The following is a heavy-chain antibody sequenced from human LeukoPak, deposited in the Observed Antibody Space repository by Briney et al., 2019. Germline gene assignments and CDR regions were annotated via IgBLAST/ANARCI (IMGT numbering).Heavy chain of an antibody. V-gene: IGHV3-21*01. J-gene: IGHJ3*02. CDR1: GFTFSSYS. Sequence: PGGSLRLSCAASGFTFSSYSMNWVRQAPGKGLEWVSSISSSSSYIYYAGSVKGRFTISRDNAKNSLYLQMNSLRAEDTAVYYCARGPPGDSGLGAFDIWGQGTMVTVSS. D-gene: IGHD5-12*01. CDR3: ARGPPGDSGLGAFDI. CDR2: ISSSSSYI.